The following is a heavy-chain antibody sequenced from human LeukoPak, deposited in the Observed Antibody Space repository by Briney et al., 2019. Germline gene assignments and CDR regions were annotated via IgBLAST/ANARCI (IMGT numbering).Heavy chain of an antibody. CDR1: GGTFSSYA. CDR2: IIPIFDTA. J-gene: IGHJ4*02. Sequence: GASVKVSCKASGGTFSSYAISWVRQAPGQGLEWMGGIIPIFDTANYAQKFQGRVTITADESTSTAYMELSSLRSEDTAVYYCARAINQLGAVAFDYWGQGTLVTVSS. D-gene: IGHD6-19*01. V-gene: IGHV1-69*13. CDR3: ARAINQLGAVAFDY.